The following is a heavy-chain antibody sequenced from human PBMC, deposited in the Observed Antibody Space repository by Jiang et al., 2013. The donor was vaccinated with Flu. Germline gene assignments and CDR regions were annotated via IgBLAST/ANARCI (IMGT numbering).Heavy chain of an antibody. D-gene: IGHD4-17*01. Sequence: KPTQTLTLTCTFSGFSLSTSGMCVSWIRQPPGKALEWLALIDWDDDKYYSTSLKTRLTISKDTSKNQVVLTMTNMDPVDTATYYCARTRAFTVTTIDYYGMDVWGQGTTVTVSS. J-gene: IGHJ6*02. CDR2: IDWDDDK. V-gene: IGHV2-70*01. CDR3: ARTRAFTVTTIDYYGMDV. CDR1: GFSLSTSGMC.